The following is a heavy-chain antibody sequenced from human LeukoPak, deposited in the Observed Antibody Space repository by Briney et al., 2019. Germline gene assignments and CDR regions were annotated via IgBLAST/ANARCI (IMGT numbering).Heavy chain of an antibody. CDR2: VSSSSSYI. V-gene: IGHV3-21*01. J-gene: IGHJ4*02. D-gene: IGHD6-19*01. CDR1: GFTFSSYS. Sequence: GGSLRLSCAASGFTFSSYSMNWVRQAPGKGLEWVSSVSSSSSYIYYADSVKGRFTISRDNAKNSLYLQMNSLRAEDTAVYYCARGGFEKQWLPPHYWGQGTLVAVSS. CDR3: ARGGFEKQWLPPHY.